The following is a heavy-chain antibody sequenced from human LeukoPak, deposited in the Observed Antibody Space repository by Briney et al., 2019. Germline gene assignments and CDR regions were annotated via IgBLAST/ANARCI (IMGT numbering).Heavy chain of an antibody. CDR2: IYPGDSDT. D-gene: IGHD6-13*01. V-gene: IGHV5-51*01. CDR1: GYSFTTYW. Sequence: GESLKISCKGSGYSFTTYWIAWVRQMPGKGLEWMGVIYPGDSDTRYSPSFQGQVTISADKSISTAYLQWNSLRASDTAMYYCARHQGSSWVDYWGQGILVTVSS. J-gene: IGHJ4*02. CDR3: ARHQGSSWVDY.